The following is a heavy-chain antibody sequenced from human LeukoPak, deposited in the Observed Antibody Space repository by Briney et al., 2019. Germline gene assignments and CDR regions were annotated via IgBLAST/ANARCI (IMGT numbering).Heavy chain of an antibody. CDR2: IQPDGNKK. Sequence: GGSLRLSCAASGLTFSNYWMTWVRQPPGKGLEWVANIQPDGNKKFYVDSVKGRFTISRDNAKNSLYLQMNSLRPEDTAVYYCAMAFARFLEWPESLAFDIWGQGTMVTGSS. J-gene: IGHJ3*02. CDR3: AMAFARFLEWPESLAFDI. V-gene: IGHV3-7*01. D-gene: IGHD3-3*01. CDR1: GLTFSNYW.